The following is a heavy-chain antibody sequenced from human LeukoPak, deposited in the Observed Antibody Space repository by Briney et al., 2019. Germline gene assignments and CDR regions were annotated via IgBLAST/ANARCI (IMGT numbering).Heavy chain of an antibody. V-gene: IGHV1-18*01. CDR3: ARGGPFPSSSSSREYYLDY. CDR2: ISIYNGNT. J-gene: IGHJ4*02. D-gene: IGHD6-6*01. Sequence: ASVKVSCKASGYDFINYGISWVRQAPGQGLEWMGWISIYNGNTDYKLQGRVTMTTDTSTSTAYMEVWSLRSDDTAVYYCARGGPFPSSSSSREYYLDYWGQGTLVTVSS. CDR1: GYDFINYG.